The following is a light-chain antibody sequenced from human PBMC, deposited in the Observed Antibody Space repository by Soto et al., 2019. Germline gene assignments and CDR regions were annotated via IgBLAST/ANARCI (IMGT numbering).Light chain of an antibody. CDR1: SSDVGGYNY. V-gene: IGLV2-14*01. CDR2: DVS. Sequence: QSALTQPASVSGSPGQSITISCTGTSSDVGGYNYVSWYQQHPGKAPKLMIYDVSNRPSGVSNRFSGSKSGNTASLTISELQAEDEADYYCSSHTSSSTLPYVFGTGTKVTVL. CDR3: SSHTSSSTLPYV. J-gene: IGLJ1*01.